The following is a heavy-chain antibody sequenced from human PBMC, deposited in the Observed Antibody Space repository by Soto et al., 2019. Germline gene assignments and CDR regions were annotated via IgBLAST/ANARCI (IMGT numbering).Heavy chain of an antibody. V-gene: IGHV5-51*01. CDR1: GHTFTNYS. CDR3: AASIFYYGMDV. J-gene: IGHJ6*02. Sequence: ESLQISCKLSGHTFTNYSIRSVRQMRGKGPEWMGIIYPGDSDTKYNPSFQGQVTISADKSITTTYLQWSSLKASDTAIYYCAASIFYYGMDVWGQGTTVTVSS. CDR2: IYPGDSDT.